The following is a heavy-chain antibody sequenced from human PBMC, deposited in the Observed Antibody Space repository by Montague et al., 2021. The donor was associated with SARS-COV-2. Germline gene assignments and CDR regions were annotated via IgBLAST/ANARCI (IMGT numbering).Heavy chain of an antibody. V-gene: IGHV4-39*01. D-gene: IGHD4-17*01. CDR3: ARRRLREDYFDF. J-gene: IGHJ4*02. CDR2: VYYSGYT. CDR1: GDSVSSSDHY. Sequence: SETLSLTCTVSGDSVSSSDHYWGWIRQPPGKGLEWLGIVYYSGYTYYNPSFKGRVTISIDAPKNQFSLRLNSLTATDTAIYHCARRRLREDYFDFWGQGTLLTVPS.